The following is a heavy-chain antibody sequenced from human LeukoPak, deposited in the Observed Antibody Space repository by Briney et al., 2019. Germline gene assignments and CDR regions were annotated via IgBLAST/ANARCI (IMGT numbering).Heavy chain of an antibody. V-gene: IGHV3-53*01. CDR2: IYSGGST. Sequence: GGSLRLSCAASGFTVTGSYMSWVRQAPGKGLEWVSIIYSGGSTYYIDSVRGRFTISRDNSKNTLYLQMNSLRVEDTAVYYCARGRASTVTAFRWFDPWGQGTLVTVSS. CDR1: GFTVTGSY. J-gene: IGHJ5*02. D-gene: IGHD4-17*01. CDR3: ARGRASTVTAFRWFDP.